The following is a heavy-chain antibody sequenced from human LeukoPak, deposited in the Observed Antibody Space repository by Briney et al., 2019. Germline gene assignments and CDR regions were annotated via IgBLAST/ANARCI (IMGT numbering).Heavy chain of an antibody. J-gene: IGHJ4*02. Sequence: PSETLSLTCAVYGESFSGYYWSWIRQPPGKGLEWIGEINHSGSTNYNPSLKSRVTISVDTSKNQFSLMLSSVTAADTAVYYCARGGGRYCSSASCHLDYWGQGTLVTVSS. V-gene: IGHV4-34*01. CDR1: GESFSGYY. CDR2: INHSGST. D-gene: IGHD2-2*01. CDR3: ARGGGRYCSSASCHLDY.